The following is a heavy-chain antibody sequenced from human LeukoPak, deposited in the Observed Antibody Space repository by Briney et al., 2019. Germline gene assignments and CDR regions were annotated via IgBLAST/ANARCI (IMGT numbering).Heavy chain of an antibody. V-gene: IGHV4-4*07. Sequence: SDTLSLTCTVSGGSISGYFWGWIRQPAGKGLEWIGRIYSTGSTNYNPSLKSRVTISVDTSKNQFSLKLSSVTAADTAVYYCAREDRGAAAATNWFDPWGQGTLVTVSS. D-gene: IGHD6-13*01. CDR3: AREDRGAAAATNWFDP. J-gene: IGHJ5*02. CDR2: IYSTGST. CDR1: GGSISGYF.